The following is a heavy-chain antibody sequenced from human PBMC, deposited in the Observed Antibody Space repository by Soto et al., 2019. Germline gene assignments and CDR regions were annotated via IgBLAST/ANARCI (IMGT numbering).Heavy chain of an antibody. Sequence: EEQLVESGGDLVQPGGSLRLSCAASGFTVSNNYMSWVRQAPGKGLEWVSLIYSGGSTYYADSVKGRFTISRDSSKNTLYLHMNSLRDEYTAMYYCAAYSHKGYWGQGTLVTVSS. V-gene: IGHV3-66*01. CDR2: IYSGGST. D-gene: IGHD3-16*01. CDR1: GFTVSNNY. J-gene: IGHJ4*02. CDR3: AAYSHKGY.